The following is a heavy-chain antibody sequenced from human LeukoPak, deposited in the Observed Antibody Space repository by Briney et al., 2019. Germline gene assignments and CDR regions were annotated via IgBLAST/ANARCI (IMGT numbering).Heavy chain of an antibody. V-gene: IGHV4-59*01. CDR2: MYYSGST. D-gene: IGHD6-13*01. CDR3: AREGRLSGYSSTWYYFDF. J-gene: IGHJ4*02. CDR1: GGSISSYY. Sequence: SETLSPTCTVSGGSISSYYWSWIRQPPGKGLEWIGYMYYSGSTSYNPSLKSRVTISVDTSRTRFSLKLSSVTAADTAVYYCAREGRLSGYSSTWYYFDFWGQGTPVTVSS.